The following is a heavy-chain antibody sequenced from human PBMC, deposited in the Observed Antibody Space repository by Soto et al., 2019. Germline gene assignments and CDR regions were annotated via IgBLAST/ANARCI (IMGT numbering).Heavy chain of an antibody. D-gene: IGHD6-19*01. CDR3: ARAYEASSGWKFDY. J-gene: IGHJ4*02. CDR1: GFTFSNFW. V-gene: IGHV3-7*03. Sequence: EVQLVDSGGGLVHPGGSLRLSCAASGFTFSNFWMTWVRQAPGKGLEWVANIKEDGSRTYYVDSVKGRFTISRDNAENSLYLQPNSLRADDTAVYYCARAYEASSGWKFDYWGQGILVTVSS. CDR2: IKEDGSRT.